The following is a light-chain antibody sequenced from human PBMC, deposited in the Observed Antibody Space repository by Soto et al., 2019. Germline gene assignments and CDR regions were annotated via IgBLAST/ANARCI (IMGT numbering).Light chain of an antibody. V-gene: IGKV1D-12*01. Sequence: DIQMSQSPSSVSASVGDRVTITCRASQGIDTWLAWFQQKPGEAPRLLVYDTSSLQSGVPSRFSGSTSGTLFTLTISSLQPEDFATYYCQQANSFPFTFGPGTKVDIK. CDR1: QGIDTW. CDR2: DTS. J-gene: IGKJ3*01. CDR3: QQANSFPFT.